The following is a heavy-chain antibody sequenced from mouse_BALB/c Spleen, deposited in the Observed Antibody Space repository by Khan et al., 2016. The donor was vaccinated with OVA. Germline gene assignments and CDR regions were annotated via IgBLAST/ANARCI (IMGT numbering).Heavy chain of an antibody. CDR1: GYTSANYV. CDR3: ARAAYNWGVFLSY. V-gene: IGHV1S136*01. J-gene: IGHJ3*01. Sequence: EVQLQESGPDLVKPGAAVKMSCKDAGYTSANYVMHRVKQKPGQGLEWSGYINPENDGIRNNEKIKGRATVTSDKSSSTAYMAISRLTSEDSAVYVCARAAYNWGVFLSYRGQGTL. D-gene: IGHD1-3*01. CDR2: INPENDGI.